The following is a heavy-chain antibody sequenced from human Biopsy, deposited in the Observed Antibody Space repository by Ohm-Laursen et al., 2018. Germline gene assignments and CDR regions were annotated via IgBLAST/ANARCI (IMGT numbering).Heavy chain of an antibody. V-gene: IGHV3-23*01. CDR1: GFTFSDHY. D-gene: IGHD2-2*02. CDR2: ISGSGGST. J-gene: IGHJ4*02. CDR3: AKGGYCTTTSCYMDVDY. Sequence: SLRFSCSASGFTFSDHYMEWVRQAPGKGLEWVSTISGSGGSTYYADSVKGRFTISRDASKNTLYLLMNSLRAEDTAMYYCAKGGYCTTTSCYMDVDYWGQGTLITVSS.